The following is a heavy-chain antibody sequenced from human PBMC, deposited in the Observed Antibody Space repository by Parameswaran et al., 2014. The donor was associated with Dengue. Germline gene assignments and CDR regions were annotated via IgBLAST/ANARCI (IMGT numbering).Heavy chain of an antibody. CDR2: INPRGGST. Sequence: WVRQAPGQGLEWMGIINPRGGSTRYAQKFQGRVTMTGDTSTSTVYMELRSLRSEDTAVYYCARLHSGGFDFWTGQNHYYYGLDVWGQGTTVTVSS. V-gene: IGHV1-46*01. D-gene: IGHD3/OR15-3a*01. J-gene: IGHJ6*02. CDR3: ARLHSGGFDFWTGQNHYYYGLDV.